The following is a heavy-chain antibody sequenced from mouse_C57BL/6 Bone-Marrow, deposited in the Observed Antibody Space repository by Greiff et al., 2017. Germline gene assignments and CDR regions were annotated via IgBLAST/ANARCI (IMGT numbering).Heavy chain of an antibody. D-gene: IGHD1-2*01. J-gene: IGHJ3*01. CDR2: IHPSDSDT. V-gene: IGHV1-74*01. CDR1: GYTFTSYW. Sequence: LQPGAELVKPGASVKVSCKASGYTFTSYWMHWVKQRPGQGLEWIGRIHPSDSDTNYNQKFKGKATLTVDKSSSTASMQLSSLTSEASAVYXCAIDPPHFAWFAYWGQGTLVTVSA. CDR3: AIDPPHFAWFAY.